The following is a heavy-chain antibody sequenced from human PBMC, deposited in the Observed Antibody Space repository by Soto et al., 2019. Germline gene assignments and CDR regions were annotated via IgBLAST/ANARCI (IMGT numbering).Heavy chain of an antibody. Sequence: PSETLSLTCTVSGGSISRSSYYWCWIRQPPGKGLEWIGNIYYSGNTYYNPSLQSRVTISVDTSKNQFSLKLTSATDADTAVYYCARRITRPERFDYWGQGALVTVSS. V-gene: IGHV4-39*01. CDR1: GGSISRSSYY. D-gene: IGHD1-20*01. CDR3: ARRITRPERFDY. CDR2: IYYSGNT. J-gene: IGHJ4*02.